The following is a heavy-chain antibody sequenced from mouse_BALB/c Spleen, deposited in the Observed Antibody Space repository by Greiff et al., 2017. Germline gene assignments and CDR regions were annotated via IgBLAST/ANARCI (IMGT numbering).Heavy chain of an antibody. J-gene: IGHJ4*01. V-gene: IGHV1-82*01. Sequence: VQLQQSGPELVKPGASVKISCKASGYAFSSSWMNWVKQRPGQGLEWIGRIYPGDGDTNYNGKFKGKATLTADKSSSTAYMQLSSLTSVDSAVYFCARDDYLYYYAMDYWGQGTSVTVSS. CDR1: GYAFSSSW. CDR3: ARDDYLYYYAMDY. CDR2: IYPGDGDT. D-gene: IGHD2-4*01.